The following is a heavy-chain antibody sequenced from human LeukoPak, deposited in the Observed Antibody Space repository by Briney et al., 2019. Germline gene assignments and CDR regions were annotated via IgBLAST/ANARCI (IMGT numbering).Heavy chain of an antibody. D-gene: IGHD3-22*01. CDR2: INPSGGSA. CDR3: AREGYDLDFQH. Sequence: ASVKVSCKASGYTFTSYYMHWVRQAPGQGLEWMGIINPSGGSASYAQKFQGRVTMTRDMSTSTVYMELSSLRSEDTAVYYCAREGYDLDFQHWGQGTLVTVSS. CDR1: GYTFTSYY. J-gene: IGHJ1*01. V-gene: IGHV1-46*01.